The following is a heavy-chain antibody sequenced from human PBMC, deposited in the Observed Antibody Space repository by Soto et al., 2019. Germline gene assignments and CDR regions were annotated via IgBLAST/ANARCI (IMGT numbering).Heavy chain of an antibody. CDR1: GFSLSTPGVG. D-gene: IGHD3-16*02. CDR2: IYWDDDK. J-gene: IGHJ5*02. Sequence: QITLKESGPPLVKPTQTLTLTCTFSGFSLSTPGVGVGWIRQPPGKALEWLAIIYWDDDKRYSPSVNTRLTITNDPSKNQVVLIMPNMDPLDTATYYCAHSPGPRVITLGGLIVVGRFDPWGQGTLVTVSS. V-gene: IGHV2-5*02. CDR3: AHSPGPRVITLGGLIVVGRFDP.